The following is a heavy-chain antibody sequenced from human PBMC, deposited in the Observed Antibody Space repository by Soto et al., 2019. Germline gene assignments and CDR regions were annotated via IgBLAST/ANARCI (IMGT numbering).Heavy chain of an antibody. CDR1: GFTFSSYG. CDR2: ISYDGSNK. CDR3: AKDMVPLGVELELHAFDI. J-gene: IGHJ3*02. V-gene: IGHV3-30*18. Sequence: GGSLRLSCAASGFTFSSYGMHWVRQAPGKGLEWVAVISYDGSNKYYADSVKGRFTISRDNSKNTLYLQMNSLRAEDTAVYYCAKDMVPLGVELELHAFDIWGQGTMVTVSS. D-gene: IGHD1-7*01.